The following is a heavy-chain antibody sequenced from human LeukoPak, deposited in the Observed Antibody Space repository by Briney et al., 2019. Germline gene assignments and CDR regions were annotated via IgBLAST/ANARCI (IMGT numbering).Heavy chain of an antibody. CDR1: GFTFSSYA. J-gene: IGHJ6*03. CDR2: ISGSGGST. Sequence: GGSLRLPCAASGFTFSSYAMSWVRQAPGKGLEWVSAISGSGGSTYYADSVKGRFTISRDNSKNTLYLQMNSLRAEDTAVYYCAKMKISGFWSSPHHMDVWGKGTTVTVSS. V-gene: IGHV3-23*01. CDR3: AKMKISGFWSSPHHMDV. D-gene: IGHD2-2*01.